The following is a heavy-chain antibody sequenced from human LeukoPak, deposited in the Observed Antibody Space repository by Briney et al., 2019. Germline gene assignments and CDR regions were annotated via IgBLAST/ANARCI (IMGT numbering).Heavy chain of an antibody. CDR3: ARVYGANPPDA. V-gene: IGHV4-31*03. CDR1: GVSISSGGYY. J-gene: IGHJ5*02. D-gene: IGHD4-17*01. Sequence: SETLSLTCTVSGVSISSGGYYWSWIRRHPGKGLEWIGCIYYSGKTYDSPSLKSRVTISVDTSKNQFSLKLSSVTAADTAVYYCARVYGANPPDAWGQGTLVTVSS. CDR2: IYYSGKT.